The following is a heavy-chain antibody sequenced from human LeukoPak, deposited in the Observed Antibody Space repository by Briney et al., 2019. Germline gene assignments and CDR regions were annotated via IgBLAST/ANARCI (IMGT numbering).Heavy chain of an antibody. V-gene: IGHV3-21*01. CDR1: GFDFSTYA. CDR2: ISTTSTYI. D-gene: IGHD5-12*01. Sequence: PGGSLRLSCAASGFDFSTYAINWVRQAPGKGLEWVSSISTTSTYIFYADSLKGRFTIPRDNAKNSVYLQMNSLRPEDTAVYYCSRDRLGGLDYWGQGTLVTVSS. CDR3: SRDRLGGLDY. J-gene: IGHJ4*02.